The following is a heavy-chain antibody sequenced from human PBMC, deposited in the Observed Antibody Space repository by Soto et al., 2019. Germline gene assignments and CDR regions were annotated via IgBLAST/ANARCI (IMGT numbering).Heavy chain of an antibody. CDR2: INHSGST. V-gene: IGHV4-34*01. CDR3: ARGGRWYYYFDY. J-gene: IGHJ4*02. CDR1: GGSFSGYY. Sequence: SETLSLTCAVYGGSFSGYYWSWIRQPPGKGLEWIGEINHSGSTNYNPSLKSRVTVSVDTSKNQFSLKLSSVTAADTAVYYCARGGRWYYYFDYWGQGTLVTVSS. D-gene: IGHD6-13*01.